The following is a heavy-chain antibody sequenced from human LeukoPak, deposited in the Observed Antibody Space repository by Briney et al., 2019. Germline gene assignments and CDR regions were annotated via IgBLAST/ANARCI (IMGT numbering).Heavy chain of an antibody. CDR1: GYSFTSYW. Sequence: GESLKISCKGSGYSFTSYWIGWVRQMPGKGLEWMEIIYPGDSDTRYSPSFQGQVTISADKSISTAYLQWSSLKASDTAMYYCARHAAVAGTPLDYWGQGTLVTVSS. J-gene: IGHJ4*02. V-gene: IGHV5-51*01. CDR3: ARHAAVAGTPLDY. D-gene: IGHD6-19*01. CDR2: IYPGDSDT.